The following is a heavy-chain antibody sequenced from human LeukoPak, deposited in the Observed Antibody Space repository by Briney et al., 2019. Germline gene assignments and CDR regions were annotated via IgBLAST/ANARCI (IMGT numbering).Heavy chain of an antibody. J-gene: IGHJ5*02. Sequence: GGSLRLSCAASGLTVSINCMRWVRQAPGKGLEWVSVIYSGDNTYYADSVRGRFTISRDSAQNTLYLQMNGLRAEDTAVYYCARDPDGGFDPWGQGTLVTVSS. V-gene: IGHV3-53*01. CDR2: IYSGDNT. CDR1: GLTVSINC. CDR3: ARDPDGGFDP.